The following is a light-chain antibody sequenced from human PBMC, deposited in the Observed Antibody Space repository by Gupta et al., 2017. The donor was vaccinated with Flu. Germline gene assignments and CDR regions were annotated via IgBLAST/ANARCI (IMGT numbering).Light chain of an antibody. J-gene: IGLJ2*01. V-gene: IGLV1-44*01. Sequence: QSVLTQPPSASGTPGQTVTISCSGSSSNIGSNTVNWYQQVPGAAPKLLIHRNSQRPSGVTDRFSGSKSGASAPLAISGLQSEDEADYYCATWADRMNVVVSGGGTKLTVL. CDR1: SSNIGSNT. CDR2: RNS. CDR3: ATWADRMNVVV.